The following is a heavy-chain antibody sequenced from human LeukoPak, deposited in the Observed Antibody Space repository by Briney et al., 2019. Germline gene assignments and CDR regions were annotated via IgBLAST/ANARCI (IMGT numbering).Heavy chain of an antibody. Sequence: GGSLRLSCVASGFTFSSYWMHWVRQAPGKGLVWVSRINSDGSSTSYADSVKGRFTISRDNAKNTLYLQMNSLRAEDTAVYYCAREPLLWFGESQYYFDYWGQGTLVTVSS. CDR1: GFTFSSYW. D-gene: IGHD3-10*01. V-gene: IGHV3-74*01. CDR2: INSDGSST. J-gene: IGHJ4*02. CDR3: AREPLLWFGESQYYFDY.